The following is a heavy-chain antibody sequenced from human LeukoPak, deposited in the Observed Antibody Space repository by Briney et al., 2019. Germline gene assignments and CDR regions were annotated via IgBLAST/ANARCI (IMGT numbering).Heavy chain of an antibody. CDR3: ARAYKASPLHNAIDS. J-gene: IGHJ4*02. CDR2: TDHSGTT. Sequence: SETLSLTCAVYGGSFSDYFWSWIRQTPGKGLEWIGETDHSGTTNYNPSLKSRVIISPDTSKSQFSLKVNSVTAADTAVYYCARAYKASPLHNAIDSWGQGTLVTVSS. V-gene: IGHV4-34*01. D-gene: IGHD1-14*01. CDR1: GGSFSDYF.